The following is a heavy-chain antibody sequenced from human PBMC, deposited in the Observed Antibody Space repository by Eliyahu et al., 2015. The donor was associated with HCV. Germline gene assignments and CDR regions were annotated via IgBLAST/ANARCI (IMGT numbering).Heavy chain of an antibody. Sequence: EVQLLESGGALVQPGGSLRLSCAASGFXFSIYAMNWVRQAPGKGLEWVATISGSGGSTYYADSVKGRFTISRDNSKNTLYLQMNSLRAEDTAVYHCAKTGYSYGYGLGYFDYWGQGTLVTVSP. V-gene: IGHV3-23*01. CDR3: AKTGYSYGYGLGYFDY. D-gene: IGHD5-18*01. CDR1: GFXFSIYA. CDR2: ISGSGGST. J-gene: IGHJ4*02.